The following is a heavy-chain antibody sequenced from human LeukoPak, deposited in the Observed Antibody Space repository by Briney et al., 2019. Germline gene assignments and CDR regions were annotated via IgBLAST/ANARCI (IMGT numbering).Heavy chain of an antibody. D-gene: IGHD1-7*01. CDR3: ARAGDWNWNSDYMDV. J-gene: IGHJ6*03. V-gene: IGHV3-30*03. CDR2: ISYDGSNK. Sequence: GGSLRLSCAASGFTFSSYGMHWVRQAPGKGLEWVAVISYDGSNKYYADSVKGRFSISRDNSKNPLYLQMNSLRAEDTAVYYCARAGDWNWNSDYMDVWGKGTTVTVSS. CDR1: GFTFSSYG.